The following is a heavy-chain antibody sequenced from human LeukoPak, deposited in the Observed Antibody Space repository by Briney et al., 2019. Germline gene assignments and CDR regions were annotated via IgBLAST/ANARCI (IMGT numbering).Heavy chain of an antibody. CDR2: INPSGGST. Sequence: ASVKVSCKASGYTFTGYYMHWVRQAPGQGLEWMGIINPSGGSTSYAQKFQGRVTMTRDTSTSTVYMELSSLRSEDTAVYYCARASDTFYYYYYMDVWGKGTTVTISS. CDR1: GYTFTGYY. V-gene: IGHV1-46*01. CDR3: ARASDTFYYYYYMDV. D-gene: IGHD2-21*02. J-gene: IGHJ6*03.